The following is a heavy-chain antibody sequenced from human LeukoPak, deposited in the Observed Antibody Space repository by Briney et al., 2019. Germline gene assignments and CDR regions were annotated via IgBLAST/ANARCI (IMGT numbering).Heavy chain of an antibody. CDR3: ARHRITFGGVTTGFDP. Sequence: SETLSLTCAVYGGSFSGYYWSWIRQPPGKGLEWIGEINHSGSTNYNPSLKSRVTISVDTSKNQFSLKLSSVTAADTAVYYCARHRITFGGVTTGFDPWGQGTLVTVSS. D-gene: IGHD3-16*01. CDR2: INHSGST. CDR1: GGSFSGYY. V-gene: IGHV4-34*01. J-gene: IGHJ5*02.